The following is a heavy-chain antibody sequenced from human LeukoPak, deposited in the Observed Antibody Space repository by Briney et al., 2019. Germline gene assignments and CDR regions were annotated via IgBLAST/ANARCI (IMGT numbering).Heavy chain of an antibody. Sequence: SETLSLTCTVSGGSISRSDYYWGWIRQPPGKGLEWIGSVYYSGRTYYNPSLKSQVTISVDTSKNQFSLKVSSVTAADTAVYFCTRAIGFDDSGRYCPDYWGQGTLVSVSS. CDR1: GGSISRSDYY. V-gene: IGHV4-39*01. D-gene: IGHD3-10*01. CDR2: VYYSGRT. CDR3: TRAIGFDDSGRYCPDY. J-gene: IGHJ4*01.